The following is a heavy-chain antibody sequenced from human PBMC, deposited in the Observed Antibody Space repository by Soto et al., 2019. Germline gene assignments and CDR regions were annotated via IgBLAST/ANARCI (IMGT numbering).Heavy chain of an antibody. J-gene: IGHJ6*02. CDR2: IKSKTDGGTT. D-gene: IGHD6-13*01. V-gene: IGHV3-15*07. Sequence: RGSLRLSCAASGFTFSNAWMNWVRQAPGKGLEWVGRIKSKTDGGTTDYAAPVKGRFTISRDDSKNTLYLQMNSLKTEDTAVYYCTTDTGYSSSWYSWFNYYGMDVWGQGTTVTVSS. CDR1: GFTFSNAW. CDR3: TTDTGYSSSWYSWFNYYGMDV.